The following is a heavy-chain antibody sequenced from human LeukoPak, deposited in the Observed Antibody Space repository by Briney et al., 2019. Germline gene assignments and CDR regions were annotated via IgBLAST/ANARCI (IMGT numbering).Heavy chain of an antibody. J-gene: IGHJ5*02. D-gene: IGHD6-19*01. CDR3: VTDPPDSGWAFWS. V-gene: IGHV3-33*01. Sequence: PGTSLRLSCSASGVNFRMHAMHWVRQAPGKGLEWGAMIWRGGNYKFHVDSVQGRFAISRDDSRNTVFLQMDSLRGEDTAVYYCVTDPPDSGWAFWSWGQGALVTVSS. CDR2: IWRGGNYK. CDR1: GVNFRMHA.